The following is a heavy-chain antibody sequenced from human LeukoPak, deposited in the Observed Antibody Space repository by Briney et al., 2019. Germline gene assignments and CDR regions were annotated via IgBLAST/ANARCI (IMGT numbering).Heavy chain of an antibody. Sequence: SETLSLTCAVYVEPFSNYFWSWIRQSPGKGLEWIGEINHSGSTNYNSSLTSRVTISVDTSKNQFSLNLSSVTAAETAIYYCARGLGQYDYWGQGTLVTVSS. CDR2: INHSGST. CDR3: ARGLGQYDY. J-gene: IGHJ4*02. CDR1: VEPFSNYF. V-gene: IGHV4-34*01. D-gene: IGHD5-24*01.